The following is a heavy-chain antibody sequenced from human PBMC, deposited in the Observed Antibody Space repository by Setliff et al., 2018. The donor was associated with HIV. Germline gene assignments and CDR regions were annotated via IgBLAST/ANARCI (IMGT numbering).Heavy chain of an antibody. CDR3: TTDYNFWSGQWYFDL. Sequence: GGSLRLSCAASGFTFTNAWMSWVRQAPGKGLEWVGRIKSKTDGGTTDYAAPVKGRFTISRDDSKNTLFLHMNSLKTEDTAVFYCTTDYNFWSGQWYFDLWGRGTLVTVSS. J-gene: IGHJ2*01. V-gene: IGHV3-15*01. D-gene: IGHD3-3*01. CDR1: GFTFTNAW. CDR2: IKSKTDGGTT.